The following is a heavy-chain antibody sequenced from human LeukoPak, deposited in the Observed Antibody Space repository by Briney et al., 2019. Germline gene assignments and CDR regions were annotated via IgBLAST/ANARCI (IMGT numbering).Heavy chain of an antibody. Sequence: GGSLRLSCAASGFTFSSYAMSWVRQAPGKGLEWVSSISGSGGNTYYADSVKGRFTISRDDSKNTPYLQMNSLRAGDTAVYYCAKRFDGSYSAFDLWGQGTMVTVSS. J-gene: IGHJ3*01. CDR2: ISGSGGNT. V-gene: IGHV3-23*01. CDR3: AKRFDGSYSAFDL. CDR1: GFTFSSYA. D-gene: IGHD3-10*01.